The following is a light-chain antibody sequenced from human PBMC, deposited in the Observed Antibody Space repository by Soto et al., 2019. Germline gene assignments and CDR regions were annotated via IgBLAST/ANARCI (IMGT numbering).Light chain of an antibody. J-gene: IGLJ1*01. CDR2: EVS. Sequence: QSALTQPASVSGSPGQSITISCTGTSSDVGGYNYVSWYQPHPGKAPKLMIYEVSNRPSGVSNRFSGSKSGNTASLTISGLQAEDEADEYCSSYTSSSTRVFGTGTKVTVL. CDR1: SSDVGGYNY. CDR3: SSYTSSSTRV. V-gene: IGLV2-14*01.